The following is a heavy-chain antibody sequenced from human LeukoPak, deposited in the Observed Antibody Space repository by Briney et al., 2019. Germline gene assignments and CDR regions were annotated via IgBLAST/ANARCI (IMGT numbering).Heavy chain of an antibody. CDR3: ARGSPLDWYFDL. Sequence: SETLSLTCTVSGGSISSGYWNWIRQPPGKGLEWIGYIYYSGSTKYNPSLMSRVTISVDTSKNQFSLKLTSVTAADTALYYCARGSPLDWYFDLWGRGTLVSVSS. CDR1: GGSISSGY. J-gene: IGHJ2*01. V-gene: IGHV4-59*01. CDR2: IYYSGST.